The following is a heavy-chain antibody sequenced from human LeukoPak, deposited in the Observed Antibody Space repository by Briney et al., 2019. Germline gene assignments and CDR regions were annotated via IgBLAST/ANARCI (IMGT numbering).Heavy chain of an antibody. Sequence: GGSLRLSCAASGFTFEDYGMTWVRQAPGKGLEWVSGINWNGGRTGYADSVKGRFTISRDNAKNSLYLQMNSLRTEDTAFFYCASWDPQLGDAFDIWGQGTMVTVSS. J-gene: IGHJ3*02. CDR3: ASWDPQLGDAFDI. CDR1: GFTFEDYG. V-gene: IGHV3-20*04. CDR2: INWNGGRT. D-gene: IGHD3-16*01.